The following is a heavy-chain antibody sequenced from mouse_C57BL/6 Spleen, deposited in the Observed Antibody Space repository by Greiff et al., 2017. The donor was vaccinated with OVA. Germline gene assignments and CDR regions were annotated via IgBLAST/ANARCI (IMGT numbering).Heavy chain of an antibody. V-gene: IGHV1-39*01. CDR1: GYSFTDYN. J-gene: IGHJ2*01. D-gene: IGHD1-1*01. Sequence: VQLQQSGPELVKPGASVKISCKASGYSFTDYNMNWVKQSNGKSLEWIGVINPNYGTTSYNQKFKGKATLTVDQSSSTAYMPLNSLTSEDSAVYYGAPHDYGSSFYFDYWGQGTTLTVSS. CDR2: INPNYGTT. CDR3: APHDYGSSFYFDY.